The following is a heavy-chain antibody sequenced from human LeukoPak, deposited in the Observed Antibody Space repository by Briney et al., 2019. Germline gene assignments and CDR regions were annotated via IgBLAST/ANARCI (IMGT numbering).Heavy chain of an antibody. CDR1: GFTFDDYG. CDR3: ARCVMGNSGYDLDY. D-gene: IGHD5-12*01. Sequence: GGSLRLSCAASGFTFDDYGMSWVRQPPGKGLEWVSGINWNGVRTGYADSVKGRFTISRDNAKNSLYLQMNSLRAEDTALYYCARCVMGNSGYDLDYWGQGTLVTVSS. J-gene: IGHJ4*02. CDR2: INWNGVRT. V-gene: IGHV3-20*04.